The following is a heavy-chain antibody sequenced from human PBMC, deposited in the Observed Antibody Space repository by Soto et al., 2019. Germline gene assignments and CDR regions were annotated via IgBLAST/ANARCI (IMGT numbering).Heavy chain of an antibody. CDR3: ARGGSSGWSRWFDP. J-gene: IGHJ5*02. V-gene: IGHV4-59*01. D-gene: IGHD6-19*01. Sequence: TSETLYLTCTVSGGSISSYYWSWIRQPPGKGLEWIGYIYYSGSTNYNPSLKSRVTISVDTSKNQFSLKLSSVTAADTAVYYCARGGSSGWSRWFDPWGQGTLVTVS. CDR2: IYYSGST. CDR1: GGSISSYY.